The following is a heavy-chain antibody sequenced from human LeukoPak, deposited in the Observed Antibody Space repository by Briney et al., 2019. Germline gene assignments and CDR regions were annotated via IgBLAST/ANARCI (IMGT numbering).Heavy chain of an antibody. Sequence: GASVKVSCKASGYTFTSYGISWVRQAPGQGLEWMGWISAYNGNTNYAQKLQGRVTMTTDTSTSTAYMELRSLRSDDTAVYYCAREAPANRGYSYGGNNWFDPWGQGTLVTVSS. CDR2: ISAYNGNT. CDR1: GYTFTSYG. CDR3: AREAPANRGYSYGGNNWFDP. D-gene: IGHD5-18*01. V-gene: IGHV1-18*01. J-gene: IGHJ5*02.